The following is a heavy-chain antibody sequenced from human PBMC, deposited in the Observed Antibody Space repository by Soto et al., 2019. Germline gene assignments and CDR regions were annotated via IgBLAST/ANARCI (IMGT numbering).Heavy chain of an antibody. V-gene: IGHV4-30-2*01. CDR1: GSYIRRGGCS. J-gene: IGHJ4*02. CDR3: AAGGGLPWYY. CDR2: IYHSGST. D-gene: IGHD3-10*01. Sequence: SETLSLTCTVSGSYIRRGGCSWSWLRQPPGKGLEWIGYIYHSGSTYYNPSLKSRVTISVDRSKNQFSLKLSSVTAADTAVYYCAAGGGLPWYYWGQGTLVTVSS.